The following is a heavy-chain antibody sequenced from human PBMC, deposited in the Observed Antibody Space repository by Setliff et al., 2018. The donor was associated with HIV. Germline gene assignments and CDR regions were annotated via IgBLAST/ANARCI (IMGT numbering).Heavy chain of an antibody. CDR1: GFTFSSYW. J-gene: IGHJ5*02. V-gene: IGHV3-74*01. Sequence: GGSLRLSCAASGFTFSSYWMHWVRQVPGKGLVWVSRINSDGSTIYYADSVKGRFTISRDNSKNSLNLQMNSLRAEDTAVYYCVRDHRPSNNNWHHWFDPWGQGTLVTVSS. D-gene: IGHD1-1*01. CDR3: VRDHRPSNNNWHHWFDP. CDR2: INSDGSTI.